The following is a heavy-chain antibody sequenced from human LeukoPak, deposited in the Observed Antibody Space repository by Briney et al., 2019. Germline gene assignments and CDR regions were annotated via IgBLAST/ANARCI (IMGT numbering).Heavy chain of an antibody. Sequence: GGSLRLSCAASGFTFSSYGMHWVRQAPGKGLEWVAVISYDGSNKYYADSVKGRFTISRDNSKNTLYLQMNSPRAEDTAVYYCAKVSEITMVRGVIITQRHYYYYGMDVWGKGTTVTVSS. CDR1: GFTFSSYG. D-gene: IGHD3-10*01. CDR3: AKVSEITMVRGVIITQRHYYYYGMDV. V-gene: IGHV3-30*18. J-gene: IGHJ6*04. CDR2: ISYDGSNK.